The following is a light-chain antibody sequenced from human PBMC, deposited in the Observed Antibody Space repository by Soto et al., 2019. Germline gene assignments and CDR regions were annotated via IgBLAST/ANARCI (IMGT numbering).Light chain of an antibody. J-gene: IGKJ1*01. CDR3: QQLNSYPRT. V-gene: IGKV1-9*01. CDR1: QGISSY. CDR2: AAS. Sequence: DIQLTQSPSFLSASVGDRVTITCRASQGISSYLAWYQQKPGKAPKLLIYAASTLQSGVPSRFSGSGSGTAFTLTTSSLQPEDFATYYCQQLNSYPRTFGQGTKVEIK.